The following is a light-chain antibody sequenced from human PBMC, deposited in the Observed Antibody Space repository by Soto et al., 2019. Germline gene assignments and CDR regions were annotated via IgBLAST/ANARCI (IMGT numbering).Light chain of an antibody. CDR3: QQYTSSPWT. J-gene: IGKJ1*01. CDR1: QSVDSSH. CDR2: ATS. Sequence: EIVLTQSPGTLSLSPGERATLSCRASQSVDSSHLAWYQQKSGQAPRVLIYATSSRATGIPARFSGSGSGTDFTLTISRLEPEDFAVYYCQQYTSSPWTFGQGTKVEIK. V-gene: IGKV3-20*01.